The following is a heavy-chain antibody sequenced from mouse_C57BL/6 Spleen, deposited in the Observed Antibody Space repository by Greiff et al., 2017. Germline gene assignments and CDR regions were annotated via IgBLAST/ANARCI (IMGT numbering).Heavy chain of an antibody. CDR1: GFTFSDYG. CDR3: AREIDYYGSSFWFAY. V-gene: IGHV5-17*01. J-gene: IGHJ3*01. D-gene: IGHD1-1*01. CDR2: ISSGSSTI. Sequence: DVQLVESGGGLVKPGGSLKLSCAASGFTFSDYGMHWVRQAPEKGLEWVAYISSGSSTIYYADTVKGRFTISRDNAKNTLFLQMTSLRSEDTAMYYCAREIDYYGSSFWFAYWGQGTLVTVSA.